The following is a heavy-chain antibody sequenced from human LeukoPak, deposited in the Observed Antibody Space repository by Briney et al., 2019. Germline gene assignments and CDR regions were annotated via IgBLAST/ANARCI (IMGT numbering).Heavy chain of an antibody. D-gene: IGHD1-26*01. J-gene: IGHJ4*02. Sequence: GGSLRLSCAASGFTFSNAWMSWVRQAPGKGLEWVGRIKSKTDGGTTDYAAPVKGRFTISRDDSKNTLYLQMNSLNTEDTAVYYCTTGVFYWGIVGATRSFDYWGQGTLVTVSS. V-gene: IGHV3-15*01. CDR1: GFTFSNAW. CDR2: IKSKTDGGTT. CDR3: TTGVFYWGIVGATRSFDY.